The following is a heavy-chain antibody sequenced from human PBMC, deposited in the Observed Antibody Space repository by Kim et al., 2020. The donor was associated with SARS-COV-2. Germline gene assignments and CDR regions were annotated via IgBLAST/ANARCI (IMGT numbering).Heavy chain of an antibody. V-gene: IGHV4-31*03. CDR3: ASGERRGYEFWSAYPRPYFDY. J-gene: IGHJ4*02. D-gene: IGHD3-3*01. CDR2: IYYSGST. CDR1: GGSISSGGYY. Sequence: SETLSLTCTVSGGSISSGGYYWSWIRQHPGKGLEWIGYIYYSGSTYYNPSLKSRVTISVDTSKNQFSLKLSSVTAADTAVYYCASGERRGYEFWSAYPRPYFDYWGQGTLVTVSS.